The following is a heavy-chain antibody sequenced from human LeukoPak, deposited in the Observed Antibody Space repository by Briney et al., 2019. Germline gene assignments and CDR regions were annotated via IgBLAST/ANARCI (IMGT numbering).Heavy chain of an antibody. Sequence: PSETLSLTCTVSGGSISSGGYYWSWIRQHPGKGLEWIGYIYYSGSTYYNPSLKSRVTISVDTSKNQFSLKLSSVTAADTAVYYCARVGGSSLHDAFDIWGQGTMVTVSS. CDR3: ARVGGSSLHDAFDI. J-gene: IGHJ3*02. D-gene: IGHD2-2*01. CDR1: GGSISSGGYY. V-gene: IGHV4-31*03. CDR2: IYYSGST.